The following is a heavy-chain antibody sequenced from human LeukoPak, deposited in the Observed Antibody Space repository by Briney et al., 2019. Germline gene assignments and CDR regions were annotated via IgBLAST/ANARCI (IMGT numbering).Heavy chain of an antibody. CDR2: INPSGGST. D-gene: IGHD2-2*01. J-gene: IGHJ4*02. CDR3: AKVHCISTNCNHIWTYFDY. V-gene: IGHV1-46*01. CDR1: GYTFTSYY. Sequence: GASVKVSCKASGYTFTSYYMHWVRQAPGQGLEWMGIINPSGGSTSYAQKFQGRVTMTRDTSTSTVYMELSSLRSEDTAVYYCAKVHCISTNCNHIWTYFDYWGQGTLVTVSS.